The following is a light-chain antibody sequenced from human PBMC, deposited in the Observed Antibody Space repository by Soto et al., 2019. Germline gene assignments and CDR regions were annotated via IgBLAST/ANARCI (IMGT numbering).Light chain of an antibody. CDR1: QYINTR. Sequence: EIVLTQSPATLSSFPGDRVTLSCRASQYINTRLAWYQQKPGQAPKFLIYGVSSRATGIPDRFSGSGSGTEFTLTISSLQSEDFAVYYCQQYGSSPWTFGQGTKVDIK. J-gene: IGKJ1*01. CDR3: QQYGSSPWT. CDR2: GVS. V-gene: IGKV3-20*01.